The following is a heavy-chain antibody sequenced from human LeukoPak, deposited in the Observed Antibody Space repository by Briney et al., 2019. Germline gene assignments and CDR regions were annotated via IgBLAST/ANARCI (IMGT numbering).Heavy chain of an antibody. CDR3: AKDSRIAAAGRADYYYYGMDV. D-gene: IGHD6-13*01. CDR2: IRYDGSNK. Sequence: PGGSLRLSCAASGFTFSSYGMLWVRQAPGKPLEWVAFIRYDGSNKYYADSVKGRFTISRDNSKNTLYLQMNSLRAEDTAVYYCAKDSRIAAAGRADYYYYGMDVWGQGTTVTVSS. CDR1: GFTFSSYG. V-gene: IGHV3-30*02. J-gene: IGHJ6*02.